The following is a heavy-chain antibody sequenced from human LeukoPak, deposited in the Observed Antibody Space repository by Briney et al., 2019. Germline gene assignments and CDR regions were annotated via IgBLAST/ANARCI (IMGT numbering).Heavy chain of an antibody. D-gene: IGHD2-15*01. Sequence: SETLSLTCAVYGGSFSGYYWSWIRQPPGKGLEWIGEINHSGSTNYNPSLKSRVTISVDTSKNQFSLKLSSVTAADTAVYYCAREGFCPSGAICSLSSQDAFDIWGQGTMVTVSS. J-gene: IGHJ3*02. V-gene: IGHV4-34*01. CDR3: AREGFCPSGAICSLSSQDAFDI. CDR1: GGSFSGYY. CDR2: INHSGST.